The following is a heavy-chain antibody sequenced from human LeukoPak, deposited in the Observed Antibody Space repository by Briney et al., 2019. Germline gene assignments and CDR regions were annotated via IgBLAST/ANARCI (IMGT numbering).Heavy chain of an antibody. J-gene: IGHJ4*02. V-gene: IGHV3-30*02. CDR1: GFTFSSYG. CDR2: IRYDGSNK. CDR3: AKEGKSFGIAAAGRPSFDY. Sequence: GGSLRLSCAASGFTFSSYGMHWVRQAPGKGLGWVAFIRYDGSNKYYADSVKGRFTISRDNSKNTLYLQMNSLRAEDTAVYYCAKEGKSFGIAAAGRPSFDYWGQGTLVTVSS. D-gene: IGHD6-13*01.